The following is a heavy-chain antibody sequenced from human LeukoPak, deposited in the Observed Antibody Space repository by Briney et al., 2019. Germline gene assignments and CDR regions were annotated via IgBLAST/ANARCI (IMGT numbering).Heavy chain of an antibody. CDR2: IYHADSGP. Sequence: GESLKISCNGSGYSFTSYWIAWLRQMPGKGLECMRIIYHADSGPISIPSFKGKITISAHKSIITAYLRWICLKAPDNAMYDCARHSDWGVDYWGQGTLVTVSS. V-gene: IGHV5-51*01. CDR1: GYSFTSYW. D-gene: IGHD7-27*01. CDR3: ARHSDWGVDY. J-gene: IGHJ4*02.